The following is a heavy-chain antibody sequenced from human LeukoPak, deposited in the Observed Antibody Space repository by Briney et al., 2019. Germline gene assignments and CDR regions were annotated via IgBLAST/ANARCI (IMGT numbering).Heavy chain of an antibody. CDR1: GYTFTSYD. CDR3: ARGSRRWGYSSPY. J-gene: IGHJ4*02. V-gene: IGHV1-8*01. D-gene: IGHD6-13*01. CDR2: MNPNSGNT. Sequence: GASVKVSCKASGYTFTSYDINWVRQATGQGLEWMGWMNPNSGNTGYAQMFQGRVTMTRNTSISTAYMELSSLRSEDTAVHYCARGSRRWGYSSPYWGQGTLVTVSS.